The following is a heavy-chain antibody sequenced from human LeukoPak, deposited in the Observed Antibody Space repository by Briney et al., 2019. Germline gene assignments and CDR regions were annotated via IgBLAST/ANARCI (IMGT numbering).Heavy chain of an antibody. J-gene: IGHJ4*02. CDR1: GGSFSGYY. D-gene: IGHD5-18*01. V-gene: IGHV4-34*01. CDR2: INHSRST. CDR3: ARGRPWIQLWLAVYYFDY. Sequence: PSETLSLTCAVYGGSFSGYYWSWIRQPPGKGLEWIGEINHSRSTNYNPSLKSRVTISVDTSKNQFSLKLSSVTAADTAVYYCARGRPWIQLWLAVYYFDYWGQGTLVTVSS.